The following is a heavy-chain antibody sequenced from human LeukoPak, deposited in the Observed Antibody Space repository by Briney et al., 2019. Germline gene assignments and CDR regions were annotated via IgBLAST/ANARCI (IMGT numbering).Heavy chain of an antibody. Sequence: ASVKVSCKASGYTFTGYYMHWVRQAPGQGLEWMGWINPNSGGTIYAQKFQGRVTMTRDTSISTAYMELSRLRSDDTAVYYCARDVGRIAARVRNWFDPWGQGTLVTVSS. V-gene: IGHV1-2*02. CDR1: GYTFTGYY. J-gene: IGHJ5*02. CDR2: INPNSGGT. CDR3: ARDVGRIAARVRNWFDP. D-gene: IGHD6-6*01.